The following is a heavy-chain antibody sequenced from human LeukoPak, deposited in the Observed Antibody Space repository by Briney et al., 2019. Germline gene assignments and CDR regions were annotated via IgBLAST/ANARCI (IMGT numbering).Heavy chain of an antibody. D-gene: IGHD3-10*01. J-gene: IGHJ6*02. CDR2: ISYDGSNK. CDR3: ARDRYYGSGRNAYYYHGMDV. Sequence: PGRSLRLSCAASGFTFSSYAMHWVRQAPGKGLEWVAVISYDGSNKYYADSVKGRFTISRDNSKNTLYLQMNSLRAEDTAVYYCARDRYYGSGRNAYYYHGMDVWGQGTTVTVSS. V-gene: IGHV3-30*04. CDR1: GFTFSSYA.